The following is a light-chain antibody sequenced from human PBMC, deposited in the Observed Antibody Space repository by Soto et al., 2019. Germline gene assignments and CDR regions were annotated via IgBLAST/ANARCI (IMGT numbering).Light chain of an antibody. CDR1: QTISSW. CDR3: QHYNSYSEA. CDR2: KAS. V-gene: IGKV1-5*03. Sequence: DIQMTQSPSTLSGSVADRVTITCRASQTISSWCAWYQQKPGKAPKLLIYKASTLKSGVPSRFSGSGSGTEFTLTISSLQPDDFATYYCQHYNSYSEAFGQGTKVELK. J-gene: IGKJ1*01.